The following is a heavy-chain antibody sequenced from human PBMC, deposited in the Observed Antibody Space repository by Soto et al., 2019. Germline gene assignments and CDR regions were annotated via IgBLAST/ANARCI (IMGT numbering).Heavy chain of an antibody. J-gene: IGHJ4*02. CDR2: ISVSGGST. CDR1: GFTFSSYA. Sequence: EVQLLESGGGLEQPGGSLRLSCAASGFTFSSYAMSWVRQAPGKGLEWVSGISVSGGSTYYADSVKGRFTISRDNSKNALYLQMNSLRAEDTAVYYCAKQPSTMVRGVIITLNYFDYWGQGTLVTISS. V-gene: IGHV3-23*01. D-gene: IGHD3-10*01. CDR3: AKQPSTMVRGVIITLNYFDY.